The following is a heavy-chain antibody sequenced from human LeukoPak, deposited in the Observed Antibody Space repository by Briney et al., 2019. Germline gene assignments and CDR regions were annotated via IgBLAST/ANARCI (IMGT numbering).Heavy chain of an antibody. V-gene: IGHV3-48*03. CDR2: ISSSASTI. CDR1: GFTFKSYE. D-gene: IGHD6-19*01. J-gene: IGHJ4*02. CDR3: ASESGTSYSSGWSRSDY. Sequence: PGGSLRLSCAASGFTFKSYEMNWVRQAPGKGLEWVSYISSSASTIYYAHSVKGRFTISRDNAKNSLYLQMNSLRAEDTAVYYCASESGTSYSSGWSRSDYWGQGTLVTVSS.